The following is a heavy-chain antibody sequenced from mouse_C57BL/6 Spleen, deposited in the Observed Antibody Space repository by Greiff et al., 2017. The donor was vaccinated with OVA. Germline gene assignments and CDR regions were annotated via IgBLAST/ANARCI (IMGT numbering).Heavy chain of an antibody. D-gene: IGHD1-1*01. V-gene: IGHV1-15*01. CDR3: TRWDYGYAMDY. Sequence: QVQLQQSGAELVRPGASVTLSCKASGYTFTDYEMHWVKQTPVHGLEWIGAIDPETGGTAYNQKFKGKAILTADKSSSTAYMALRSLTSEDSAVYYCTRWDYGYAMDYWGQGTSVTVSS. J-gene: IGHJ4*01. CDR1: GYTFTDYE. CDR2: IDPETGGT.